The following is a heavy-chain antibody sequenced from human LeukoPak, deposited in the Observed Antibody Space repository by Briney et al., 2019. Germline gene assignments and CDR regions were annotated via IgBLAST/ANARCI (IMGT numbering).Heavy chain of an antibody. D-gene: IGHD6-13*01. CDR2: IYSGGST. Sequence: GGSLRLSCAASEFTVSSSHVSWVRQAPGKGLEWVSIIYSGGSTSYADSVKGRFIISRDNSKNTLYLQMNSLRAEDTAVYYCARRSPIAGAGPRRLEDWGQGTLVSVSS. J-gene: IGHJ4*02. CDR1: EFTVSSSH. V-gene: IGHV3-53*01. CDR3: ARRSPIAGAGPRRLED.